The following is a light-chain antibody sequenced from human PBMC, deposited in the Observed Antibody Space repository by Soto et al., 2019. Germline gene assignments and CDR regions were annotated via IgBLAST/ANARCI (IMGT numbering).Light chain of an antibody. V-gene: IGKV3-11*01. J-gene: IGKJ5*01. Sequence: EIVWTHSPATLSFSPVERATLSCRASQSINSYLTWFQQKPGQAPRLLIFDASDRATGIPARFSGSGSGTDFTLTISSLEPEDFAVYYCQQRSNWPITFGQGTRLEIK. CDR2: DAS. CDR1: QSINSY. CDR3: QQRSNWPIT.